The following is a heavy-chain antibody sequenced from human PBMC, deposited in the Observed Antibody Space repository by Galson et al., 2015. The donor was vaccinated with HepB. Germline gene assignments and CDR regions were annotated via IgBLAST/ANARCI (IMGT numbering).Heavy chain of an antibody. CDR2: ISGSGGST. CDR1: GFTFSSYA. V-gene: IGHV3-23*01. Sequence: SLRLSCAASGFTFSSYAMSWARQAPGKGLEWVSAISGSGGSTYYADSVKGRFTISRDNSKNTLYLQMNSLRAEDTAVYYCAKAAPYDYIWGSYSFGDAFDIWGQGTMVTVSS. J-gene: IGHJ3*02. D-gene: IGHD3-16*01. CDR3: AKAAPYDYIWGSYSFGDAFDI.